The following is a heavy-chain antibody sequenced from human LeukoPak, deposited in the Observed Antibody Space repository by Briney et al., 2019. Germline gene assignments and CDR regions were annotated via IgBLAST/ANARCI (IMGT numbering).Heavy chain of an antibody. CDR1: GFTFSSYA. Sequence: GGSLRLSCAASGFTFSSYAMSWVRQAPGKGLEWVSAISGSGGSTYYADSVKGRFTISRDSSKNTLYLQMNSLRAEDTAVYYCARDFDVVVPAYYFVYWGQGTLVTVSS. V-gene: IGHV3-23*01. CDR3: ARDFDVVVPAYYFVY. J-gene: IGHJ4*02. CDR2: ISGSGGST. D-gene: IGHD2-2*01.